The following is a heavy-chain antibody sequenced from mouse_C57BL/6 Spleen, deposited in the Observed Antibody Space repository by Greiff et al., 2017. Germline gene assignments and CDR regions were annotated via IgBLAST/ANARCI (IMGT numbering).Heavy chain of an antibody. D-gene: IGHD1-1*01. Sequence: VQLQQPGAELVKPGASVKLSCKASGYTFTSYWMHWVKQRPGRGLEWIGRIDPNSGGTKYNEKFKSKATLTVDKPSSPAYMQLSSLTSEDSAVYYCAREALYYGSPWFAYWGQGTLVTVSA. CDR3: AREALYYGSPWFAY. CDR1: GYTFTSYW. V-gene: IGHV1-72*01. CDR2: IDPNSGGT. J-gene: IGHJ3*01.